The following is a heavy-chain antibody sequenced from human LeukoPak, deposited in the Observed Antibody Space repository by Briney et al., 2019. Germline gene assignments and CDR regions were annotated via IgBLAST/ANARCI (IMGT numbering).Heavy chain of an antibody. J-gene: IGHJ4*02. V-gene: IGHV3-23*01. D-gene: IGHD3-22*01. CDR3: AKGPYYYDSSSYYY. Sequence: GGSLRLSCAASGFTFSSYAMSWVRQAPGKGLEWVSAISGSGGSTYYADSVKGRFTISRDNSKNTLYLQMNSLRAEDTAVYYCAKGPYYYDSSSYYYWGQGTLVTVSS. CDR2: ISGSGGST. CDR1: GFTFSSYA.